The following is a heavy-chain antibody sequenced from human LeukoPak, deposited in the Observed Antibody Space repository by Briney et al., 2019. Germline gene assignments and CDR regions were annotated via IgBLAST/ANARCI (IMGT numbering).Heavy chain of an antibody. V-gene: IGHV4-30-4*08. CDR1: GGSISSGDYY. J-gene: IGHJ5*02. CDR3: ARDHDSWSGDWFDP. D-gene: IGHD3-3*01. CDR2: IYYSGST. Sequence: PSQTLSLTCTVSGGSISSGDYYWSWIRQPPGKGLEWIGYIYYSGSTYYNPSLKSRVTISVDTSKNQFSLKPSSVTAADTAVYYCARDHDSWSGDWFDPWGQGTLVTVSS.